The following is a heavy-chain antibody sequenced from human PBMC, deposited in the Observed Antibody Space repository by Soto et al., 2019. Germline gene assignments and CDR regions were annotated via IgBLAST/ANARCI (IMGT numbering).Heavy chain of an antibody. J-gene: IGHJ4*02. V-gene: IGHV3-33*01. CDR2: IWYDGSNK. D-gene: IGHD1-1*01. CDR3: ARDTLGPHTNWIFGY. Sequence: GGSLRLSCAASGFTFSSYGMHWVRQAPGKGLEWVAVIWYDGSNKYYADSVKGRFTISRDNSKNTLYLQMNSLRAEDTAVYYCARDTLGPHTNWIFGYWGQGTLVTVSS. CDR1: GFTFSSYG.